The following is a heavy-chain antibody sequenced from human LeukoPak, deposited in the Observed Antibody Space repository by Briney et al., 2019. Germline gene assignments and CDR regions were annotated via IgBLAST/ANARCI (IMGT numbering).Heavy chain of an antibody. V-gene: IGHV3-23*01. CDR1: GFTFINYA. J-gene: IGHJ5*02. CDR3: AKGLGYGGSWFAPWFGP. CDR2: ISGSGGST. D-gene: IGHD6-13*01. Sequence: GGSLRLSCAASGFTFINYAMSWVRQAPGKGLEWVSAISGSGGSTYYADSVKGRFTISRDNSKNTLYLQMNSLRAEDTAVYYCAKGLGYGGSWFAPWFGPWGQGTLLTVSS.